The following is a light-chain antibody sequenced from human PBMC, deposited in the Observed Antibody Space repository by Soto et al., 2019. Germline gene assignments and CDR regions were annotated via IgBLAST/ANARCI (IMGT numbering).Light chain of an antibody. Sequence: EIVLTQSPGTLSLSPGERATLSCRASQSVSSSYLAWYQQKPGQAPRLLIYGESSRATGIPDRFSGSGAGAYFNLTISRLEPADFGVYYCQQYGSSHTVGQGTRLEIK. J-gene: IGKJ5*01. CDR3: QQYGSSHT. CDR1: QSVSSSY. CDR2: GES. V-gene: IGKV3-20*01.